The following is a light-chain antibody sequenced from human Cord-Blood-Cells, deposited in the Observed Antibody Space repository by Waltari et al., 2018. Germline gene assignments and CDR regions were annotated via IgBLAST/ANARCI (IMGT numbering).Light chain of an antibody. CDR2: AAS. Sequence: DIQLTQPPSSLSASVGDRDTITCRASQSISSYLNCYQQKPGKAPQLLIYAASSLQSGVALRFSGSGSGTDFTLTISSLQPEDFATYYCQQRYSTPRTFGQGTKVEIK. CDR3: QQRYSTPRT. J-gene: IGKJ1*01. V-gene: IGKV1-39*01. CDR1: QSISSY.